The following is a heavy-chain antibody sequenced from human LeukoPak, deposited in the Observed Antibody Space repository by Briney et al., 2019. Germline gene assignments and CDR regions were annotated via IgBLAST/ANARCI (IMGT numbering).Heavy chain of an antibody. V-gene: IGHV4-4*02. CDR2: IYHTGST. CDR1: GGSISSSYW. J-gene: IGHJ5*02. CDR3: ARGVTMIGRLRFDP. Sequence: SGTLSLTCAVSGGSISSSYWWSWIRQPPGKGLEWIGEIYHTGSTYYTPSLKSRVTISVDTSKNHFSLKLSSVTAADTAVYYCARGVTMIGRLRFDPWGQGTLVTVSS. D-gene: IGHD3-22*01.